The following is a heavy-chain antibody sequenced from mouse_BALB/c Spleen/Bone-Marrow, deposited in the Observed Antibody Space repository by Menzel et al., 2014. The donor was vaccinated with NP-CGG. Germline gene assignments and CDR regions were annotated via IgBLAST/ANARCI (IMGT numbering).Heavy chain of an antibody. V-gene: IGHV1-14*01. CDR1: GYTFTSYV. D-gene: IGHD2-4*01. CDR3: ARHYCEYDGVTDY. CDR2: IIPYNEDT. J-gene: IGHJ4*01. Sequence: EVKLMESGPELVKPGASVKMSCKASGYTFTSYVMHCVKQKPGQGLEWIGYIIPYNEDTNYNEKFKGKATLTLDKSSSTAYMELSSLSSEDSAVYYCARHYCEYDGVTDYWGQGTSVTVSS.